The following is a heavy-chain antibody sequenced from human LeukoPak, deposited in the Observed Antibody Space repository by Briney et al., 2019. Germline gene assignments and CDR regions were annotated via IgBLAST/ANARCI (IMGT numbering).Heavy chain of an antibody. CDR1: GGSISSLSYY. Sequence: SETLSLTCSVSGGSISSLSYYWGWVRQPPGKGLEWIGSIYYGGRTYYNPSLKSRVTMPVDTSKNQFSLKLSSVTAADTAIYYCATSVTSSSGWYYGYWGQGSLVTVSS. J-gene: IGHJ4*02. V-gene: IGHV4-39*01. CDR2: IYYGGRT. CDR3: ATSVTSSSGWYYGY. D-gene: IGHD6-19*01.